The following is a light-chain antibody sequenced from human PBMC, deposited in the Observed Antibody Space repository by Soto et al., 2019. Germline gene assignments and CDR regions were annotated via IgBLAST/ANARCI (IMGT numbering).Light chain of an antibody. CDR3: QQYGISPLT. CDR1: QSVYNRH. V-gene: IGKV3-20*01. CDR2: GAS. Sequence: EIVLTQSPGTLSFSPGERVTLSCRASQSVYNRHLAWYQQKPGQAPRPLIFGASIRATGIPDRFSGSGSETDFPLTISRLEPEDFAVYYCQQYGISPLTFGGGTKVE. J-gene: IGKJ4*01.